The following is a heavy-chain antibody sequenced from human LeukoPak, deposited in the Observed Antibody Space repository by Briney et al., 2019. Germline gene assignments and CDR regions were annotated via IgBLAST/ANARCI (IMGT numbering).Heavy chain of an antibody. J-gene: IGHJ6*02. V-gene: IGHV3-66*01. CDR2: IHSGGST. CDR1: GFTVSTNY. CDR3: ARDSLTYYGTDV. Sequence: GGSLRLSCEASGFTVSTNYITWVRQAPGKGLEWVSLIHSGGSTYYADSVRGRFTISRDNSKNTVYLQMKSLRAEDTAVYYCARDSLTYYGTDVWGQGTTVTVSS.